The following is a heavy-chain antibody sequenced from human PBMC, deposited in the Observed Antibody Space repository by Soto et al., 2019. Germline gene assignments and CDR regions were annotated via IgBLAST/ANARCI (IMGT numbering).Heavy chain of an antibody. J-gene: IGHJ4*02. V-gene: IGHV3-23*01. CDR2: VSIGGST. Sequence: PAGSLRLSCAASGFTFSSYAMGCVRQGPGKVLEWGAVVSIGGSTHYADSVRGRFTISRDNSKNTLSLQMNSLTAEDTAVYFCAKRRGAGGYFDCWGKGALVTVSS. CDR1: GFTFSSYA. CDR3: AKRRGAGGYFDC. D-gene: IGHD2-15*01.